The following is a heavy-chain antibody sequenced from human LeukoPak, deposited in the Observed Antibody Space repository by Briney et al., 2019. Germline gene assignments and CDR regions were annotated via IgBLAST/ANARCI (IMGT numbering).Heavy chain of an antibody. CDR3: ARDLGSNLRGGYYYYGMDV. CDR2: IYYSGST. CDR1: GGSISSGGYY. D-gene: IGHD4-11*01. V-gene: IGHV4-31*03. J-gene: IGHJ6*02. Sequence: SQTLSLTCTVSGGSISSGGYYWSWIRQHPGKGLEWIGYIYYSGSTYYNPSLKSRVTISVDTSKNQFSLKLSSVTAADTAVYYCARDLGSNLRGGYYYYGMDVWGQGTTVTVSS.